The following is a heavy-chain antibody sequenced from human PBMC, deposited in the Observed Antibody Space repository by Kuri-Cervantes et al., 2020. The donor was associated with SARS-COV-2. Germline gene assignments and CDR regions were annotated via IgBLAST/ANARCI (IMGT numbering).Heavy chain of an antibody. J-gene: IGHJ5*02. D-gene: IGHD3-9*01. Sequence: SVKVSCKASGGTFSSYAISWVRQAPGQGLEWMGGIIPIFGTANYAQKFQGRVTITADKSTGTAYVELSSLRSEDTAVYYCARASVSYYDILTGYYGTKNSPFDPWGQGTLVTVSS. CDR3: ARASVSYYDILTGYYGTKNSPFDP. CDR1: GGTFSSYA. CDR2: IIPIFGTA. V-gene: IGHV1-69*06.